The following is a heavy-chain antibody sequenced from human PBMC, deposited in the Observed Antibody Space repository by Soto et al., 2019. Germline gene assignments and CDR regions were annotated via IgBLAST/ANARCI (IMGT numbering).Heavy chain of an antibody. V-gene: IGHV3-11*01. D-gene: IGHD3-10*01. CDR2: ISSSGSTI. CDR1: GFTFSDYY. CDR3: ARTMVRGVMTLQHYYYMDV. Sequence: QVQLVESGGGLVKPGGSLRLSCAASGFTFSDYYMSWIRQAPGKGLEWVSYISSSGSTIYYADSVKGRFTISRDNAKNSLYLQMKSLRAEDTAVYYCARTMVRGVMTLQHYYYMDVWGKGTTVTVSS. J-gene: IGHJ6*03.